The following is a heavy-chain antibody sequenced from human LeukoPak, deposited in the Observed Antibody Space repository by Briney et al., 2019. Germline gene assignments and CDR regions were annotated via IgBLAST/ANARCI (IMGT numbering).Heavy chain of an antibody. D-gene: IGHD2-2*01. CDR3: ARRGSVVVPAAFYYYYMDV. V-gene: IGHV3-11*01. CDR1: GFTFSDYY. Sequence: GGSLRLSCAASGFTFSDYYMSWIRQAPGKGLEWVSYISSSGSTIYHADSVKGRFTISRDNAKNSLYLQMNSLRAEDTAVYYCARRGSVVVPAAFYYYYMDVWGKGTTVTVSS. J-gene: IGHJ6*03. CDR2: ISSSGSTI.